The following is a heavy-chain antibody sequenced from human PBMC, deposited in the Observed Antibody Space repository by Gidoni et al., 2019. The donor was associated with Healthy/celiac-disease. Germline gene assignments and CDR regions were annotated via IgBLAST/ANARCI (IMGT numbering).Heavy chain of an antibody. CDR1: GYTFTGYY. Sequence: QVQLVQSGAEVKKPGASVKVSCKASGYTFTGYYMHWVRQAPGQGLEWMGWINPNSGGTNYAQKFQGWVTMTRDTSISTAYMELSRLRSDDTAVYYCARGGGGVTTSYNWFDPWGQGTLVTVSS. CDR3: ARGGGGVTTSYNWFDP. CDR2: INPNSGGT. D-gene: IGHD4-4*01. V-gene: IGHV1-2*04. J-gene: IGHJ5*02.